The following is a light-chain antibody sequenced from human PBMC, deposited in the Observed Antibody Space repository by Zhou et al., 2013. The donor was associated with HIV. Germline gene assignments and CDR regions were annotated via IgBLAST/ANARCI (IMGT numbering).Light chain of an antibody. CDR3: MQALQTPS. CDR2: LGS. CDR1: QSLLHSNGYNY. V-gene: IGKV2-28*01. J-gene: IGKJ1*01. Sequence: DIVMTQTPLSSPVTLGQPASISCRSSQSLLHSNGYNYLDWYLQKPGQSPQLLIYLGSNRASGVPDRFSGSGSGTDFTLKISRVEAEDVGVYYCMQALQTPSFGQGTKVEIK.